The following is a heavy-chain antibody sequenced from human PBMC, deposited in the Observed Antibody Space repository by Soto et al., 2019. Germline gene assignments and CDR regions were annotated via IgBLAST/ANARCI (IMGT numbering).Heavy chain of an antibody. V-gene: IGHV5-51*01. CDR2: IYPGDSDT. D-gene: IGHD5-18*01. CDR1: VYGFTSYW. Sequence: GESLNISCKGSVYGFTSYWIGWVRQRPGKGLEVMGIIYPGDSDTRYSPSFQGQVTISADKSISTAYLQWSSLKASDTAMYYCARHNGYSYGYDYYYYYGMDVWGQGTTVTVSS. CDR3: ARHNGYSYGYDYYYYYGMDV. J-gene: IGHJ6*02.